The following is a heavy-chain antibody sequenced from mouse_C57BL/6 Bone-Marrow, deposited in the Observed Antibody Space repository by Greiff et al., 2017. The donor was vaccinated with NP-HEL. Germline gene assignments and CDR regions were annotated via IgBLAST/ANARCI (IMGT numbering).Heavy chain of an antibody. CDR1: GYTFTSYW. Sequence: VQLQQPGAELVMPGASVKLSCKASGYTFTSYWMHWVKQRPGQGLEWIGEIDPSDSYTNYNQKFKGKSTLTVAKSSSTAYMQLSSLTSEDSAVYDCARMDYTFAYWGQGTLVTVSA. D-gene: IGHD2-12*01. J-gene: IGHJ3*01. V-gene: IGHV1-69*01. CDR2: IDPSDSYT. CDR3: ARMDYTFAY.